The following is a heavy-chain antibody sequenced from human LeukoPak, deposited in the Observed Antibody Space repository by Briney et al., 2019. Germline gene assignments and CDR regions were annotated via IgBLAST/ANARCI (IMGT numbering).Heavy chain of an antibody. V-gene: IGHV4-59*08. CDR3: ARRVRSGSPFDS. J-gene: IGHJ4*02. Sequence: SETLSLTCTVSGGSISSHYWSWIRQSPGKGLEWIGYIYNSASTNYNPSLKSRATISADTSKNQFSLKLSSVTAADTAVYYCARRVRSGSPFDSWGQGTLVTVSS. D-gene: IGHD1-26*01. CDR1: GGSISSHY. CDR2: IYNSAST.